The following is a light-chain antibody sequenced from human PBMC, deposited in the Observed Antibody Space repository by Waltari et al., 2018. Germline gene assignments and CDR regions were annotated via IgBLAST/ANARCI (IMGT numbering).Light chain of an antibody. CDR1: QSNATN. CDR2: DAS. J-gene: IGKJ5*01. Sequence: EVVMTQSPATLSVSPGGRATLSCRASQSNATNLAWYQQRRGQAPRLLIFDASTRATSISGRFSGSGSGTEFTLTISSLQSEDSAVYYCQQYNRWPPITFGQGTRLEIK. CDR3: QQYNRWPPIT. V-gene: IGKV3-15*01.